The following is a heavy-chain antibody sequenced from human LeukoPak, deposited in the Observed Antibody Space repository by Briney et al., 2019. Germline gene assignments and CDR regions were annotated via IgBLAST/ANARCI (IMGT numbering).Heavy chain of an antibody. CDR2: IYYSGST. CDR1: GGSISSYY. Sequence: SETLSLTCTVSGGSISSYYWSWIRQPPGKGLEWIGYIYYSGSTNYNPSLKSRVTISVDTSKNQFSLKLSSVTAADTAVYYCAREVATAARIGYGMDVWGQGTTVTVSS. V-gene: IGHV4-59*01. CDR3: AREVATAARIGYGMDV. D-gene: IGHD2-21*02. J-gene: IGHJ6*02.